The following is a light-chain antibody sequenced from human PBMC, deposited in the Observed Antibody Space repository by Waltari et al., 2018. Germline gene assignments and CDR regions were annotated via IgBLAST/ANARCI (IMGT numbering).Light chain of an antibody. Sequence: EIVLTQSPGTLSLSPGQSATLSCRASQSVSSNYLAWYQQKTGQAPRLLVYGATSRAAGIPDRFSGSGSGTDFTLTISSLEPEDFAVYYCQQYDSSLTWTFGHGTKVEIK. CDR3: QQYDSSLTWT. J-gene: IGKJ1*01. CDR2: GAT. CDR1: QSVSSNY. V-gene: IGKV3-20*01.